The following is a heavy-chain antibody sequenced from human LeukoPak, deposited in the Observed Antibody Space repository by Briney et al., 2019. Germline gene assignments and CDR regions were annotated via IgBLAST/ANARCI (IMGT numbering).Heavy chain of an antibody. CDR1: GYTFTIYG. D-gene: IGHD3-22*01. Sequence: ASVTVSFKASGYTFTIYGISWVRQAPGQGLEWMGWISAYNGNTNYAQKLQGRITMTTDTSTSTAYMELRSLRSDDTAVYYCARDRRRYYDSSGPAGSFDPWGQGTLVTVSS. V-gene: IGHV1-18*01. CDR2: ISAYNGNT. J-gene: IGHJ5*02. CDR3: ARDRRRYYDSSGPAGSFDP.